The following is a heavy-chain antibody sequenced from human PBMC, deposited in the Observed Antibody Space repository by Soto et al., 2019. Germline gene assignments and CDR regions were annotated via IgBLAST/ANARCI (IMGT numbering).Heavy chain of an antibody. J-gene: IGHJ6*02. V-gene: IGHV4-4*07. CDR3: ASGRLVSRYYGLDV. Sequence: PSETLSLTCTVSGGSMNDYYWSWIRQPAGKGLEWIGRIFTSGNTNYNPPLRSRLTVSVDTSTNQVSLRLTSVTAADTAVYYCASGRLVSRYYGLDVWGQGTTVTVSS. CDR1: GGSMNDYY. D-gene: IGHD6-6*01. CDR2: IFTSGNT.